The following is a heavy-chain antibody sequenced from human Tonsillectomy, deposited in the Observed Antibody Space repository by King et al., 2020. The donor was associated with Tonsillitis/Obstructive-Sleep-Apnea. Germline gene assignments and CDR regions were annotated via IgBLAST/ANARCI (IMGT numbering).Heavy chain of an antibody. CDR1: GFTFSSYQ. D-gene: IGHD2-8*01. Sequence: VQLVESGGGLIQPGGSLKLSCAASGFTFSSYQMNWVRQAPGKGLEWVSYISSSGSTIYYADSVKGRFTISRDNAKNSLYMQMNSLRAVDTAVYYCARWCSGCYYYYDMDVWGQGTTVTVSS. V-gene: IGHV3-48*03. CDR3: ARWCSGCYYYYDMDV. J-gene: IGHJ6*02. CDR2: ISSSGSTI.